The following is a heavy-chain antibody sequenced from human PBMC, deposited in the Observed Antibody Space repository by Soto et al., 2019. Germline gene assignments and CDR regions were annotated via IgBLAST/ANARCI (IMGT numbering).Heavy chain of an antibody. CDR3: TRGADGFDY. CDR1: GFTFSIYD. D-gene: IGHD3-16*01. J-gene: IGHJ4*02. V-gene: IGHV3-13*01. Sequence: EVQLVESGGDLVQPGGSLRLSCAASGFTFSIYDFHLVRQATGKGLEWGSGIGTAGDTYYAGSVKGRFMMSRENAKNSLYLQMNRLRAGDTAVYYCTRGADGFDYWGQGTLVTVSS. CDR2: IGTAGDT.